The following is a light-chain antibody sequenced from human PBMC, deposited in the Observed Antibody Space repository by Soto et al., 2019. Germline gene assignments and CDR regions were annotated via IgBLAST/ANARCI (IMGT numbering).Light chain of an antibody. CDR2: EVS. CDR3: SSYKLSRAPRYV. J-gene: IGLJ1*01. Sequence: QSALTQPASVSGSPGQSITISCTGTSSDVGAYNYVSWFQQHPGKAPKIIIFEVSHRPSGVSNRFTGSKSANTASLTISGLQAEDEADYYCSSYKLSRAPRYVFGTGTKLTVL. CDR1: SSDVGAYNY. V-gene: IGLV2-14*01.